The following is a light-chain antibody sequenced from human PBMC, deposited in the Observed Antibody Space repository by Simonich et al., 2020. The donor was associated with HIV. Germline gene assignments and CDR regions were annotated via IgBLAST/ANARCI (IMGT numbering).Light chain of an antibody. J-gene: IGKJ4*01. CDR1: QSVLYSSNNKNY. Sequence: DIVMTQSPDSLAVSLGERATINCKSSQSVLYSSNNKNYLAWYQQKPGQAPKLLIYWASTRESGVPDRFSGSGSGTDFTLTISSLQAEDVAVYYCQQYYNTAPTFGGGTKVEIK. CDR3: QQYYNTAPT. V-gene: IGKV4-1*01. CDR2: WAS.